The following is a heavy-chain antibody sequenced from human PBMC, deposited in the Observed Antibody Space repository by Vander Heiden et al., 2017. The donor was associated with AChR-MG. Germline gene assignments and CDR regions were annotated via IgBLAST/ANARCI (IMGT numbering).Heavy chain of an antibody. J-gene: IGHJ5*02. CDR1: GFSFSDYY. D-gene: IGHD1-26*01. Sequence: QVQLVESGGGLVTPGGSLRLSCVASGFSFSDYYMSWIRQAPGKGLEWVSKFSSSSTTMYYADSVKGRFTISRDNAKNSLYLQMNSLRAEDTAVYYCARTGYSGTHYVSWGQGTLVTVSS. CDR3: ARTGYSGTHYVS. V-gene: IGHV3-11*01. CDR2: FSSSSTTM.